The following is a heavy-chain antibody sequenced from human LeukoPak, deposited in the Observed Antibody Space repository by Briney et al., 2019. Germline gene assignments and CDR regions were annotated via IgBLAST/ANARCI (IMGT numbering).Heavy chain of an antibody. V-gene: IGHV3-23*01. CDR2: ISGGGGGT. Sequence: GGSLRLSCAASGFTFSSYDMNWVRQAPGKGLEWVSGISGGGGGTDYADSVKGRFIISRDNSKNTLYLQMNSLRAEDTAVYYCAKKGMAAVGGYYFDYWGQGTLVTVSS. CDR1: GFTFSSYD. D-gene: IGHD6-13*01. J-gene: IGHJ4*02. CDR3: AKKGMAAVGGYYFDY.